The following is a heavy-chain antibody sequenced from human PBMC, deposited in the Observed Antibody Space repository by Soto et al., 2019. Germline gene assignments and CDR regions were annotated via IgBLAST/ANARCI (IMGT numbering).Heavy chain of an antibody. Sequence: ILSCAASGFTFSSYAMSWVRQAPGKGLEWVSAISGSGGSTYYADSVKGQFTISRDNSKNTLYLQMNSLRAEDTAVYYCANSGSGWENDAFDIWGQGTMVTVSS. CDR2: ISGSGGST. CDR1: GFTFSSYA. J-gene: IGHJ3*02. V-gene: IGHV3-23*01. CDR3: ANSGSGWENDAFDI. D-gene: IGHD6-19*01.